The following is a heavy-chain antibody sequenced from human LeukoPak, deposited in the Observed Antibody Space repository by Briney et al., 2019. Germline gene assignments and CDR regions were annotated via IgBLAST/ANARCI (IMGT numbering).Heavy chain of an antibody. Sequence: SVKVSCKASGGTFSSYAISWVRQAPGQGLEWMGRIIPIFGTANYAQKFQGRVTITTDGSTSTAYMELSSLRSEDTAVYYCASSSPYGDYGKDDYWGQGSLVTVSS. CDR3: ASSSPYGDYGKDDY. V-gene: IGHV1-69*05. J-gene: IGHJ4*02. D-gene: IGHD4-17*01. CDR1: GGTFSSYA. CDR2: IIPIFGTA.